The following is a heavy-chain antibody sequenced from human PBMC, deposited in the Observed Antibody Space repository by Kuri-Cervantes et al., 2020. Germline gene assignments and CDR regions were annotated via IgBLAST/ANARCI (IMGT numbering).Heavy chain of an antibody. CDR1: GFTFDDYA. CDR3: ARPMAAAGLNAFDI. Sequence: GGSLRLSCAASGFTFDDYAMHWVRQAPGKGLEWVSGISWNSGSIGYADSVKGRFTISRDNAKNSLYLQMNSLRAEDTAVYYCARPMAAAGLNAFDIWGQGTMVTVSS. J-gene: IGHJ3*02. V-gene: IGHV3-9*01. D-gene: IGHD6-13*01. CDR2: ISWNSGSI.